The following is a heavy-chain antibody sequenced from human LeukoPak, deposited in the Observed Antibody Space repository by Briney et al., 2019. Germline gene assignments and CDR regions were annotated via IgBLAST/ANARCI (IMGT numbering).Heavy chain of an antibody. V-gene: IGHV3-33*01. CDR2: IWYDGSNK. Sequence: HSGRSLRLSCAASGFTFSSYGMHWVRQAPGKGLEWVAVIWYDGSNKYYADSVKGRFTISRDNSKNTLYLQMNSLRAEDTAVYYCARGEATPTAGRRPAHHNYYMGVWGKGTTVTVSS. CDR3: ARGEATPTAGRRPAHHNYYMGV. J-gene: IGHJ6*03. D-gene: IGHD1-1*01. CDR1: GFTFSSYG.